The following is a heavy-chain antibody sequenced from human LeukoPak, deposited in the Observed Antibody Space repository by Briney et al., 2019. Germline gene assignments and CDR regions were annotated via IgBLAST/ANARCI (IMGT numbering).Heavy chain of an antibody. V-gene: IGHV3-74*03. J-gene: IGHJ4*02. CDR3: ARDPNWDLTLDY. CDR1: GVTFSSYW. D-gene: IGHD1-26*01. CDR2: INSGGRMT. Sequence: GGSLRLSCAASGVTFSSYWMHWVRQAPGKGLVWVSEINSGGRMTTYADSVRGRFTVSRDNAENTVYLQMHSLRAEDSAVYYCARDPNWDLTLDYWGQGTLVTVSS.